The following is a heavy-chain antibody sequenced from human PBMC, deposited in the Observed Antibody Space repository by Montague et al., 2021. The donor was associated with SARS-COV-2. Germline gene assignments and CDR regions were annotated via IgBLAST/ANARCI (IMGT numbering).Heavy chain of an antibody. CDR1: GFAFSSYA. V-gene: IGHV3-30*04. CDR3: ARGGGSYLYYFDY. Sequence: SLSLSWAASGFAFSSYAMHWVRQAPGKGLEWVAVISYDGSNKYYADSVKGRFTISRDNSKNTLYLQMNSLRAEDTAVYYCARGGGSYLYYFDYWGQGTLVTVSS. D-gene: IGHD1-26*01. J-gene: IGHJ4*02. CDR2: ISYDGSNK.